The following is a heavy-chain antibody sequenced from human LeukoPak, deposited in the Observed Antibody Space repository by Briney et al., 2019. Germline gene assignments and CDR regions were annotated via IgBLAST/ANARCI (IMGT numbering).Heavy chain of an antibody. J-gene: IGHJ6*02. Sequence: GGSLRLSCASSGFTLSIYAMHWVRQAPGKGLEWVAFIRYDGGTKYYADSVKGRFTISRDNAKNSLYLQMSSLRAEDAAVYYCAREGGYQYYYAMDVWGQGTTVTVSS. V-gene: IGHV3-30*02. CDR3: AREGGYQYYYAMDV. D-gene: IGHD3-16*01. CDR1: GFTLSIYA. CDR2: IRYDGGTK.